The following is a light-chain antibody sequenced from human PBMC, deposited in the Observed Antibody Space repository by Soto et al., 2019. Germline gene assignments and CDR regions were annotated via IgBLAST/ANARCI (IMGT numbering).Light chain of an antibody. CDR2: DVT. CDR3: SSYTTRNTEV. J-gene: IGLJ1*01. Sequence: QSVLTQPAPVSGSPGQAISISCIGTSSDVGAFNYVSWYQHHPGKAPQLIIYDVTSRPSGVFNRFSASKSGNTSSLTISGLQAEDEADYYCSSYTTRNTEVFGTGTKVSVL. CDR1: SSDVGAFNY. V-gene: IGLV2-14*03.